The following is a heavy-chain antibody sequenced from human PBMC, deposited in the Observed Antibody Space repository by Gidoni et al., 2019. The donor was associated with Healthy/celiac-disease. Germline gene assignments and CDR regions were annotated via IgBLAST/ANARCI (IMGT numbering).Heavy chain of an antibody. CDR1: GFPFSSYG. CDR2: IWYDGSNK. Sequence: QVQLVESGGGVVQPGRSLRLSCAASGFPFSSYGMHWVRQAPGKGLEWVAVIWYDGSNKYYADSVKGRFTISRDNSKNTLYLQMNSLRAEDTAVYYCARGPYGDYEWYYFDYWGQGTLVTVSS. J-gene: IGHJ4*02. CDR3: ARGPYGDYEWYYFDY. D-gene: IGHD4-17*01. V-gene: IGHV3-33*01.